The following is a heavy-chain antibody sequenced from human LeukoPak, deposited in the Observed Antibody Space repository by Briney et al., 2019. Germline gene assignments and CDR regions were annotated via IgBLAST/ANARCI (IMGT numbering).Heavy chain of an antibody. Sequence: SETLSLTCTVSGGSISSYYWSWIRQPAGKGLEWIGRIYTSGSTNYNPSLKSRVTISVDTSKNQFSLKLSSVAAADTAVYYCARGIVVVPAAPNWFDPGAREPWSPSPQ. V-gene: IGHV4-4*07. D-gene: IGHD2-2*01. CDR2: IYTSGST. CDR3: ARGIVVVPAAPNWFDP. J-gene: IGHJ5*02. CDR1: GGSISSYY.